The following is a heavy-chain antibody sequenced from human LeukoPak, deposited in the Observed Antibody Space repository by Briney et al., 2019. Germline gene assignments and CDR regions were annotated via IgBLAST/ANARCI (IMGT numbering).Heavy chain of an antibody. D-gene: IGHD3-22*01. CDR1: GGTFSSYA. CDR2: IIPIFGTA. Sequence: SVKVSCKASGGTFSSYAISRVRQAPGQGLEWMGGIIPIFGTANYAQKFQGRVTITADESTSTAYMELSSLRSEDTAVYYCARGDLYYYDSSGYYLDYWGQGTLVTVSS. J-gene: IGHJ4*02. CDR3: ARGDLYYYDSSGYYLDY. V-gene: IGHV1-69*01.